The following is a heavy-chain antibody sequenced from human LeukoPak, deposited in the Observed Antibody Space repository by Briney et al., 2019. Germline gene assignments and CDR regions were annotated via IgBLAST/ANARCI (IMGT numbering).Heavy chain of an antibody. J-gene: IGHJ4*02. D-gene: IGHD3-22*01. CDR2: IKSKTDGGTT. CDR3: ARGSHPYYYDSKGGYFDY. V-gene: IGHV3-15*01. CDR1: GFTFSNAW. Sequence: GGSLRLSCAASGFTFSNAWMSWVRQAPGKGLEWVGRIKSKTDGGTTDYAAPVKGRFTISRDDSKNTLYLQMNSLKTEDTAVYYCARGSHPYYYDSKGGYFDYWGQGTLVTVSS.